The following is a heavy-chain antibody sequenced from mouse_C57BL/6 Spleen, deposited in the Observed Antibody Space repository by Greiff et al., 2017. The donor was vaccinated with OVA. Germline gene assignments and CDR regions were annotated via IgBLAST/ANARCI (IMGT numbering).Heavy chain of an antibody. D-gene: IGHD2-3*01. CDR1: GFTFSSYA. J-gene: IGHJ2*01. CDR3: ARDDGLDY. CDR2: ISDGGSYT. V-gene: IGHV5-4*01. Sequence: EVQVVESGGGLVKPGGSLKLSCAASGFTFSSYAMSWVRQTPEKRLEWVATISDGGSYTYYPDNGKGRFTISRDNAKNNLYLQMSHLKSEDTAMYYCARDDGLDYWGQGTTLTVSS.